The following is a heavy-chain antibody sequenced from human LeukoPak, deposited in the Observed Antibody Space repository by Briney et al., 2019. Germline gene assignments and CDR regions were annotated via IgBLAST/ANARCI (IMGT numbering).Heavy chain of an antibody. CDR1: GYTFTSYG. Sequence: ASVKVSCKASGYTFTSYGISWVRQAPGQGLEWMGWISAYNGNTNYAQKLQGRVTMTTDTSTSTAYMELRSLRSDDTAVYYCVRVGSVAGSDYLDYWGQGTLVTVSS. CDR2: ISAYNGNT. J-gene: IGHJ4*02. V-gene: IGHV1-18*01. CDR3: VRVGSVAGSDYLDY. D-gene: IGHD6-19*01.